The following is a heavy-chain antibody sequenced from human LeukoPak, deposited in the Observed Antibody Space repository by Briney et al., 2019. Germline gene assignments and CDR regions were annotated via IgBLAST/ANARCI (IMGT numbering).Heavy chain of an antibody. CDR2: IIPIFGTA. CDR3: ARACSTSCPRDYWFDP. V-gene: IGHV1-69*05. CDR1: GGTFSSYA. D-gene: IGHD2-2*01. Sequence: SVKVSCKASGGTFSSYAISWVRQAPGQGLEWMGRIIPIFGTANYAQKFQGRVTITTDESTSTAYMELSSLRSEDTAVYYCARACSTSCPRDYWFDPWGQGTLVTVSS. J-gene: IGHJ5*02.